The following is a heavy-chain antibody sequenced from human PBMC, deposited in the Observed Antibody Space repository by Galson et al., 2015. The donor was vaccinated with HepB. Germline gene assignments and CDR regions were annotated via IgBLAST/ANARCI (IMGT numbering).Heavy chain of an antibody. CDR2: INTNNGSP. CDR1: GNSFNYYA. CDR3: ARDLGPMWGFLRLPFDS. V-gene: IGHV7-4-1*02. J-gene: IGHJ4*02. Sequence: SVKVSCKASGNSFNYYAINWVRQAPVQGLEWMGWINTNNGSPTYAQDFAGRFVFSLDTSVSTTFLQISGLKTEDTAVYYCARDLGPMWGFLRLPFDSWGQGSLVTVSS. D-gene: IGHD2-21*01.